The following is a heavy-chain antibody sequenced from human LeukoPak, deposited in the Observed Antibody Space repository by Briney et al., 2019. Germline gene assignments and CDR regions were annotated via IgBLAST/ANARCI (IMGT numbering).Heavy chain of an antibody. J-gene: IGHJ5*02. CDR2: INWNGGST. CDR3: VRVAVAGNLNNWFDP. V-gene: IGHV3-20*04. CDR1: GFTFDDYG. D-gene: IGHD6-19*01. Sequence: RPGGSLRLPCAASGFTFDDYGMSWVRQAPGKGLEWVSGINWNGGSTGYADSVKGRFTISRDNSKNTLYLQMNSLRAEDTAVYYCVRVAVAGNLNNWFDPWGQGTLVTVSS.